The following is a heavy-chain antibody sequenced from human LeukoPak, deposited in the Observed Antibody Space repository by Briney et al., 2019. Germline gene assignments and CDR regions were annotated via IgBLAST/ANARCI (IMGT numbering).Heavy chain of an antibody. CDR3: TRDSQGSGTYSTDH. Sequence: PGGSLRLSCVASGFTFSSSWMSWVRQGPGKGPEWVANMNQDGSREYYVDSVKGRFTISRDNAKNSLFLQMNGLRDEDTAVYYCTRDSQGSGTYSTDHWGQGTLVTVSS. D-gene: IGHD3-10*01. J-gene: IGHJ4*02. CDR1: GFTFSSSW. CDR2: MNQDGSRE. V-gene: IGHV3-7*01.